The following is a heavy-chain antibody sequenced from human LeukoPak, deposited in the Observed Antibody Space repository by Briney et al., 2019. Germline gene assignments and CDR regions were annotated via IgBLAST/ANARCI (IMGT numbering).Heavy chain of an antibody. CDR3: ARELMVRGVILTHNWFDP. CDR2: IYYSGST. CDR1: GGSISSGGYY. Sequence: SETLSLTCTVSGGSISSGGYYWSWIRQHPGKGLEWIGCIYYSGSTYYNPSLKSRVTISVDTSKNQFSLKLSSVTAADTAVYYCARELMVRGVILTHNWFDPWGQGTLVTVPS. D-gene: IGHD3-10*01. V-gene: IGHV4-31*03. J-gene: IGHJ5*02.